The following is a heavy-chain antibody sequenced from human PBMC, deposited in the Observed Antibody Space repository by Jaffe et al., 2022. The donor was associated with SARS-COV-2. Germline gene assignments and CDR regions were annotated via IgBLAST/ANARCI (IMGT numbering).Heavy chain of an antibody. Sequence: EVQLLESGGGLVQPGGSLRLSCAASGFTFSSYAMSWVRQAPGKGLEWVSAISGSGGSTYYADSVKGRFTISRDNSKNTLYLQMNSLRAEDTAVYYCAKDYYGSGSYYKPFDYWGQGTLVTVSS. CDR1: GFTFSSYA. CDR3: AKDYYGSGSYYKPFDY. D-gene: IGHD3-10*01. J-gene: IGHJ4*02. CDR2: ISGSGGST. V-gene: IGHV3-23*01.